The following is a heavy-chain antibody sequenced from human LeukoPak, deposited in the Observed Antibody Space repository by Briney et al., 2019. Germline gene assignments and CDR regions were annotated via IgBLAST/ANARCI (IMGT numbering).Heavy chain of an antibody. J-gene: IGHJ4*02. CDR2: INSSGYTI. CDR1: GFTFSDYY. Sequence: GGSLRLSCAASGFTFSDYYMTWIRQAPGKGLEWVSYINSSGYTIYYADSVKGRFTISRDNAKNSLFLQMNSLRAEDTAMYYCARPTYYYDSSGPQEYWGQGTLVTVSS. CDR3: ARPTYYYDSSGPQEY. D-gene: IGHD3-22*01. V-gene: IGHV3-11*01.